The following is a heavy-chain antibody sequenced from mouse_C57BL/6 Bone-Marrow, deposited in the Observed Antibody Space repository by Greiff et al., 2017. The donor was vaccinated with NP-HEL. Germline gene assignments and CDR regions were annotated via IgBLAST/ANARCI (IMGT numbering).Heavy chain of an antibody. Sequence: VQRVESGAELARPGASVKLSCKASGYTFTSYGISWVKQRTGQGLEWIGEIYPRSGNTYYNEKFKGKATLTADKSSSTAYMELRSLTSEDSAVYFCASSDGYYVWYFDVWGTGTTVTVSS. CDR3: ASSDGYYVWYFDV. CDR1: GYTFTSYG. J-gene: IGHJ1*03. D-gene: IGHD2-3*01. V-gene: IGHV1-81*01. CDR2: IYPRSGNT.